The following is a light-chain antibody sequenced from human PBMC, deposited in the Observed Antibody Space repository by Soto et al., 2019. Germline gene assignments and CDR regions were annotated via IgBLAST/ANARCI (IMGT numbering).Light chain of an antibody. CDR2: GAS. CDR1: QSVSSSY. J-gene: IGKJ2*01. CDR3: QQYGSSPYT. Sequence: EIVLTQSPGTLSLSPGERATLSCRASQSVSSSYLGWYQQKPGQTPRLLIYGASSRATGIPDRFSGSGSKTDFTLTISRLEPEDFAVYYCQQYGSSPYTFGQGTKLEI. V-gene: IGKV3-20*01.